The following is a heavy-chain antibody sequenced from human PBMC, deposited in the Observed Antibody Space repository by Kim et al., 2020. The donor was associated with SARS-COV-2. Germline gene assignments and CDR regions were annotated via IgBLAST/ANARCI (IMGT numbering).Heavy chain of an antibody. CDR3: ARGGLDIVVVPAAISHYYYYMDV. V-gene: IGHV3-48*03. CDR2: ISSSGSTI. Sequence: GGSLRLSCAASGFTFSSYEMNWVRQAPGKGLEWVSYISSSGSTIYYADSVKGRFTISRDNAKNSLYLQMNSLRAEDTAVYYCARGGLDIVVVPAAISHYYYYMDVWGKGTTVTVSS. J-gene: IGHJ6*03. D-gene: IGHD2-2*03. CDR1: GFTFSSYE.